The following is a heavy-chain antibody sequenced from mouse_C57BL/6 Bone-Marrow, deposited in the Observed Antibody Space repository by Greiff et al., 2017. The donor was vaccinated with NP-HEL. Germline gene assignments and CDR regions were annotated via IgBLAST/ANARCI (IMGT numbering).Heavy chain of an antibody. CDR2: IYPRSGNT. CDR1: GYTFTSYG. CDR3: ARQRRLTFAY. V-gene: IGHV1-81*01. D-gene: IGHD3-2*02. Sequence: VQLPESGAELARPGASVKLSCKASGYTFTSYGISWVKQRPGQGLEWIGEIYPRSGNTYYNEKFKGKATLTADKSSSTAYMELRSLTSEDSAVYFCARQRRLTFAYWGQGTLVTVSA. J-gene: IGHJ3*01.